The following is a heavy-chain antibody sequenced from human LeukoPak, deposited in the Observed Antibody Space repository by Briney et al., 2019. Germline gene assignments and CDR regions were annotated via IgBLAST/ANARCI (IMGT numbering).Heavy chain of an antibody. CDR1: GFTFSDSA. J-gene: IGHJ3*02. D-gene: IGHD3-22*01. CDR2: IRNKAKSYAT. V-gene: IGHV3-73*01. CDR3: THYYDSSGYYGAFDI. Sequence: GGSLRLSCAASGFTFSDSAMHWVRQASGKGLEWVGRIRNKAKSYATAYAASVKGRSTISRDDSKNTAYLQMNSLKTEDTAVYYCTHYYDSSGYYGAFDIWGQGTMVTVSS.